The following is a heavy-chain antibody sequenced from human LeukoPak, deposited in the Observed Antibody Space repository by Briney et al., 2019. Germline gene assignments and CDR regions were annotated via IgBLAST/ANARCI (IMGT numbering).Heavy chain of an antibody. CDR1: GGTFSIYA. CDR2: IIPIFGTA. Sequence: KASGGTFSIYAISWVRQAPGQGGEWMGGIIPIFGTANYAQKFQGRVTITADESTSTAYMELSSLRSEDTAVYYCASGGIAVAASYYYYGMDVWGKGTTVTVSS. D-gene: IGHD6-19*01. J-gene: IGHJ6*04. V-gene: IGHV1-69*01. CDR3: ASGGIAVAASYYYYGMDV.